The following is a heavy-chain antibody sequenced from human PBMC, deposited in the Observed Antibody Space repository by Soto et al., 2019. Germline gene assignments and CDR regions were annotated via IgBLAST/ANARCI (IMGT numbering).Heavy chain of an antibody. D-gene: IGHD6-13*01. J-gene: IGHJ1*01. V-gene: IGHV3-7*05. CDR2: IKQDGSEK. CDR3: ARDGRSSSWYEFQH. CDR1: GFTFSSYW. Sequence: PGGSLRLSCAASGFTFSSYWMSWVRQAPGKGLEWVANIKQDGSEKYYVDSVKGRFTISRDNAKNSLYLQMNSLRAEDTAVYYCARDGRSSSWYEFQHWGQGTLVTVSS.